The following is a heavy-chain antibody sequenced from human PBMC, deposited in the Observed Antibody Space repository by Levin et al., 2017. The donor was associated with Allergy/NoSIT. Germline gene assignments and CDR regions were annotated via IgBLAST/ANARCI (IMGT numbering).Heavy chain of an antibody. CDR1: GGSFSGDY. CDR2: INHSGST. Sequence: GSLRLSCAVYGGSFSGDYWSWIRQPPGKGLEWIGEINHSGSTNYNPSLKSRVTISVDTSKNQFSLKLSPVTAADTAVYYCARAAYYYGSGSYLDYWGQGTLVTVSS. J-gene: IGHJ4*02. V-gene: IGHV4-34*01. CDR3: ARAAYYYGSGSYLDY. D-gene: IGHD3-10*01.